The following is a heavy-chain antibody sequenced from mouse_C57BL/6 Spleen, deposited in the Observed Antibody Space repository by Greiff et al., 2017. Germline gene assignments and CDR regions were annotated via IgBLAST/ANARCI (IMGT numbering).Heavy chain of an antibody. CDR2: FYPGGGSI. Sequence: QVQRMESGAELVKPGASVKLSCTASGYNFTEYNIHWVKQRSGQGLEWIGWFYPGGGSIKYNEKFKDKATLTADKSSSTVYMELSRLTSEDSAVNFCERRKDRRGPLTMDYWGKGTTVTVSS. V-gene: IGHV1-62-2*01. CDR1: GYNFTEYN. CDR3: ERRKDRRGPLTMDY. J-gene: IGHJ4*01.